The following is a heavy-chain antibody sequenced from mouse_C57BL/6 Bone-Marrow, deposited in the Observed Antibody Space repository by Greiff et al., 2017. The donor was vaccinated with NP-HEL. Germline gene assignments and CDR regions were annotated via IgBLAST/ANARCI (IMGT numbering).Heavy chain of an antibody. CDR1: GYTFTSYW. D-gene: IGHD1-1*01. V-gene: IGHV1-55*01. J-gene: IGHJ1*03. CDR3: ARGGGYYGSLYWYFDV. Sequence: QVQLQQPGAELVKPGASVKMSCKASGYTFTSYWITWVKQRPGQGLEWIGDIYPGSGSTNYNEKFKSKATLTVDTSSSTAYMQLSSLTSEDSAVYYGARGGGYYGSLYWYFDVWGTGTTVTVSS. CDR2: IYPGSGST.